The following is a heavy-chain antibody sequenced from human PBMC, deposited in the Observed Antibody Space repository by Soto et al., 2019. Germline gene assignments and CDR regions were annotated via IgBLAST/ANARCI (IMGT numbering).Heavy chain of an antibody. CDR1: GGSISGYC. CDR3: ARGPGDDSVDY. Sequence: SETLSLTCTVSGGSISGYCWSWIRQPPGKGLEWIGYIYYSGSTNYNPSLKSRVTISVDTSKNQFSLKLSSVTAADTAVYYCARGPGDDSVDYWGQGTLVTVSS. V-gene: IGHV4-59*01. D-gene: IGHD3-22*01. CDR2: IYYSGST. J-gene: IGHJ4*02.